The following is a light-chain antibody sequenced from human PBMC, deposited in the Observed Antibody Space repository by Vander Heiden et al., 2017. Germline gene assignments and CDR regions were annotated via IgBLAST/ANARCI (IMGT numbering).Light chain of an antibody. Sequence: SSEPTQPPSVSVSPGPTASITSPGVELGDKYACWYQQKPGQSHLLVIYQDSKRPSGIPERFAGSNAGNTATLTSRGTQDMEEADYCGQGWDSSTVVFGGGTKLTVL. CDR3: QGWDSSTVV. J-gene: IGLJ2*01. V-gene: IGLV3-1*01. CDR2: QDS. CDR1: ELGDKY.